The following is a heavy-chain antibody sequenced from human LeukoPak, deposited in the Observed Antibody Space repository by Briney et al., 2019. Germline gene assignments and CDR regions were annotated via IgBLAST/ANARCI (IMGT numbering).Heavy chain of an antibody. CDR3: AKGGVHRTKNWFDP. CDR1: GGSISSYY. D-gene: IGHD1-14*01. J-gene: IGHJ5*02. Sequence: SETLSLTCTVSGGSISSYYWSWIRQPAGKGLEWIGRIYTSGSTNYNPSLKSRVTMSVDTSKNQFSLKLSSVTAADTAVYYCAKGGVHRTKNWFDPWGQGTLVTVSS. V-gene: IGHV4-4*07. CDR2: IYTSGST.